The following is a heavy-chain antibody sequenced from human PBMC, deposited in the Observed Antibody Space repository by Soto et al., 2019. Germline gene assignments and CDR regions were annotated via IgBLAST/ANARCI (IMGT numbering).Heavy chain of an antibody. CDR2: IYYSGST. CDR1: GGSISSYY. Sequence: SETLSLTCTVSGGSISSYYWSWIRQPPGKGLEWIGYIYYSGSTNYNPSLKSRVTISVDTSKNQFSLKLSSVTAADTAVYYCARLYDFGFDYWGQGTLVTVSS. D-gene: IGHD3-3*01. V-gene: IGHV4-59*08. J-gene: IGHJ4*02. CDR3: ARLYDFGFDY.